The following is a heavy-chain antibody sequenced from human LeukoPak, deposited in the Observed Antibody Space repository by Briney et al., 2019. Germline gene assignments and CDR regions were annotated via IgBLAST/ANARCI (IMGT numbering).Heavy chain of an antibody. Sequence: GGSLRLSCAASGFTFSSYEMNWVRQAPGKGLGWVSYISSSGSTIYYADSVKGRFTISRDNAKNSLYLQMNSLRAEDTAVYYCARMYGGNSAVYWGQGTLVTVSS. D-gene: IGHD4-23*01. CDR1: GFTFSSYE. CDR2: ISSSGSTI. CDR3: ARMYGGNSAVY. J-gene: IGHJ4*02. V-gene: IGHV3-48*03.